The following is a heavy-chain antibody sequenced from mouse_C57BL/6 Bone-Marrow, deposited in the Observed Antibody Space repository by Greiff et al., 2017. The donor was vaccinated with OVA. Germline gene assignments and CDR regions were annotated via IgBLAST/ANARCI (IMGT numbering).Heavy chain of an antibody. CDR1: GFTFSSYA. V-gene: IGHV5-4*01. D-gene: IGHD2-1*01. CDR2: ISDGGSYT. CDR3: ARASLLHYAMDY. Sequence: EVQLMESGGGLVKPGGSLKLSCAASGFTFSSYAMSWVRQTPEKRLEWVATISDGGSYTYYPDNVKGRFTISRDNAKNNLYLQMSHLKSEDTAMYYCARASLLHYAMDYWGQGTSVTVSS. J-gene: IGHJ4*01.